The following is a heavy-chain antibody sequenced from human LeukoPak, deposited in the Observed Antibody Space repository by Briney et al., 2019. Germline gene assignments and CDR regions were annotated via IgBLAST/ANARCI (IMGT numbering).Heavy chain of an antibody. D-gene: IGHD3-3*01. CDR3: ARDYDFWSGWAYAFDI. CDR1: GGSFSGYY. V-gene: IGHV4-4*07. Sequence: SETLSLTCAVYGGSFSGYYWSWIRQPAGKGLEWIGRIYTSGSTNYNPSLKSRVTMSVDTSKNQFSLKLSSVTAADTAVYYCARDYDFWSGWAYAFDIWGQGTMVTVSS. J-gene: IGHJ3*02. CDR2: IYTSGST.